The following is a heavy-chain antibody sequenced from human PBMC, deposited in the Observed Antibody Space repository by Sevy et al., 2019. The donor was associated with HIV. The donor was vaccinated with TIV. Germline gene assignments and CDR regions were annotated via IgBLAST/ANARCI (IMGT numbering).Heavy chain of an antibody. J-gene: IGHJ4*02. D-gene: IGHD3-16*01. CDR3: ARDCMRDYVWGSYY. V-gene: IGHV1-18*04. CDR2: ISAYNGNT. Sequence: ASVKVSCKASGYTFTNYGISWVRQAPGQGLEWMGWISAYNGNTNYSQKLQGRVTMTTDTSTTTAYMELRSLRSDDTAVYYCARDCMRDYVWGSYYWGQRTLVTVSS. CDR1: GYTFTNYG.